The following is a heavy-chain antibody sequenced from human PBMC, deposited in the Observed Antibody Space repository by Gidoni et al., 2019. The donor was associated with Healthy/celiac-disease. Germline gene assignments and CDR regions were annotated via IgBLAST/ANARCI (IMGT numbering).Heavy chain of an antibody. Sequence: QVQLVQSGAEVKKPGASVKVSCKASGYTFTGYYMHWVRQAPGQGLEWMGWINPNSGGTNYAQKFQGRVTMTRDTSISTAYMELSRLRSDDTAVYYCARDTLTIRRQLRSAFDYWGQGTLVTVSS. J-gene: IGHJ4*02. D-gene: IGHD3-10*01. CDR2: INPNSGGT. CDR3: ARDTLTIRRQLRSAFDY. V-gene: IGHV1-2*02. CDR1: GYTFTGYY.